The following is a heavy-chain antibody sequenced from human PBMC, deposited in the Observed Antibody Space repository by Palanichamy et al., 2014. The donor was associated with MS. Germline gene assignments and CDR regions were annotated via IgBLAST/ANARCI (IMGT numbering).Heavy chain of an antibody. Sequence: YIHWVRQAPGQGLEWLGRISPNSGGTNYAQKFQGRVTMTRDTSISTAYMELSRLSSDDTAVYCCARGVGTTANWFDPWGQGTLVTVSS. J-gene: IGHJ5*02. D-gene: IGHD2/OR15-2a*01. CDR1: Y. V-gene: IGHV1-2*06. CDR3: ARGVGTTANWFDP. CDR2: ISPNSGGT.